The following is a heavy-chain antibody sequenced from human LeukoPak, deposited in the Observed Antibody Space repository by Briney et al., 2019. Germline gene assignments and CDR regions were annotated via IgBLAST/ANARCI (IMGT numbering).Heavy chain of an antibody. V-gene: IGHV4-59*01. CDR2: IYYSGST. CDR3: ARDDVRRLFDP. J-gene: IGHJ5*02. D-gene: IGHD3-10*02. CDR1: GGSISSYY. Sequence: PSETLSLTCTVSGGSISSYYWSWIRQPPGKGLEWIGYIYYSGSTNYNPSLKSRVTISVDTSKNQFSLKLSSVTAADTAVYYCARDDVRRLFDPWGQGTLVTVSS.